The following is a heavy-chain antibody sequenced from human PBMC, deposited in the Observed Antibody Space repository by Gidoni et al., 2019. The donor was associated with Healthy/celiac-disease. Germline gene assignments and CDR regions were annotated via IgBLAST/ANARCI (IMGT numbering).Heavy chain of an antibody. CDR2: IYYSGST. J-gene: IGHJ3*02. D-gene: IGHD3-22*01. CDR1: GGSISSGDYY. Sequence: QVQLQESGPGLVKPSQTLSLTCTVSGGSISSGDYYWSWIRQPPGKGLEWIGYIYYSGSTYYNPSLKSRVTISVDTSKNQFSLKLSSVTAADTAVYYCARDRNYYDSSGLDAFDIWGQGTMVTVSS. CDR3: ARDRNYYDSSGLDAFDI. V-gene: IGHV4-30-4*01.